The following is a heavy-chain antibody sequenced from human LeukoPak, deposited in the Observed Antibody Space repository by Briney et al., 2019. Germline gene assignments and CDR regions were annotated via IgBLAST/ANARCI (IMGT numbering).Heavy chain of an antibody. V-gene: IGHV1-18*01. CDR2: ISAYNGNT. Sequence: ASVKVSCKASGYTFTSYGISWVRQAPGQGLEWMGWISAYNGNTNYAQKLQGRVTMTTDTSTSTAYMELGSLRSDDTAVYYCARDRGRITMARGPMDYWGQGTLVTVSS. D-gene: IGHD3-10*01. CDR3: ARDRGRITMARGPMDY. J-gene: IGHJ4*02. CDR1: GYTFTSYG.